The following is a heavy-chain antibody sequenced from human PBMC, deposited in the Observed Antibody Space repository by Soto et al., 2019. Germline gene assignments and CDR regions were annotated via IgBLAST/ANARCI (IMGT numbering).Heavy chain of an antibody. CDR1: GDSISSKNYY. CDR3: ARRSHRSGSGSFIEK. V-gene: IGHV4-39*01. Sequence: PSETLSLTCTVSGDSISSKNYYWEWIRQPPGKGLEWIGSIYDNGGTYYNPSLNSRVTIHVETPKKPISLKVKSVTAADAALYCCARRSHRSGSGSFIEKWGQGTLVTVSS. D-gene: IGHD3-10*01. CDR2: IYDNGGT. J-gene: IGHJ4*02.